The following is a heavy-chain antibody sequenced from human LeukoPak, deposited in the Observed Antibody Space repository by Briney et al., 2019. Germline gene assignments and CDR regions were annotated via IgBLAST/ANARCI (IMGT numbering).Heavy chain of an antibody. J-gene: IGHJ4*02. CDR1: GYCFRSSW. V-gene: IGHV5-51*01. D-gene: IGHD3-10*01. CDR3: GSGSYRYFES. Sequence: GESLKISCQGSGYCFRSSWIGWVRQMPGKGLEWVGVIYPGDSDTRYSPSFQGRITISADKSITTAYLQWSSLKASDTAMYYCGSGSYRYFESWGQGTLVTVSS. CDR2: IYPGDSDT.